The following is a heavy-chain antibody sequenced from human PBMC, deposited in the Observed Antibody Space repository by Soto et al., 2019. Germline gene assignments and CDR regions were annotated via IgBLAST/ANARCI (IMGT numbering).Heavy chain of an antibody. CDR3: ARRRDSDDYGDYFLDY. D-gene: IGHD4-17*01. CDR2: ISAYNGNT. J-gene: IGHJ4*02. CDR1: GYTFTSYG. V-gene: IGHV1-18*01. Sequence: QVQLVQSGAEVKKPGASVKVSCKASGYTFTSYGISWVRQAPGQWLEWMGWISAYNGNTNYAQKLQGRVTMTTHTSTSTAYMELRSLRSDDTAVYYCARRRDSDDYGDYFLDYWGQGTLVTVSS.